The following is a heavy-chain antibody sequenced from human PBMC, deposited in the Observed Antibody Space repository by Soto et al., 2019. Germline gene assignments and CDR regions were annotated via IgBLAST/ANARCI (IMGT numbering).Heavy chain of an antibody. CDR3: AKASSRGSLYYFDY. D-gene: IGHD3-16*01. J-gene: IGHJ4*02. CDR1: GFTFSSYA. CDR2: ISGSGGST. Sequence: GGSLRLSCAASGFTFSSYAMSWVRQAPGKGLEWVPAISGSGGSTYYADSVKGRFTISRDNSKNTLYLQMNSLRAEDTAVYYCAKASSRGSLYYFDYWGQGTLVTVS. V-gene: IGHV3-23*01.